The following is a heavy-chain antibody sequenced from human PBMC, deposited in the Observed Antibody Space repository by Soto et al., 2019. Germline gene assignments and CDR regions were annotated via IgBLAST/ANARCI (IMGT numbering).Heavy chain of an antibody. D-gene: IGHD2-8*02. CDR1: GGTFSSYA. CDR2: IITIFGTA. J-gene: IGHJ4*02. Sequence: QVQLVQSGAGVKKPGSSVKVSCTASGGTFSSYAFSWVRQAPGKGLEWMGGIITIFGTADYAQQFQGRVTITADESKSTAYMQLSSLRSEDTAVYYCASHPAPEYWWYFDYWGQGTLVTVSS. V-gene: IGHV1-69*12. CDR3: ASHPAPEYWWYFDY.